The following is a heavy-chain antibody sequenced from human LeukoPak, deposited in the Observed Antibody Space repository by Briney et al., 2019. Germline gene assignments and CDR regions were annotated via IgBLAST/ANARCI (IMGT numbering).Heavy chain of an antibody. V-gene: IGHV4-61*02. D-gene: IGHD5-18*01. CDR1: GGSISSGSYY. J-gene: IGHJ4*02. CDR2: IYTSGST. CDR3: ARGGYSYGFDNFDF. Sequence: TLSLTCTVSGGSISSGSYYWSWIRQPAGKGLEWIGRIYTSGSTNYNPSLKSRVTISVDTSKNQFSLKLSSVTAADTAVYYCARGGYSYGFDNFDFWGQGTLVTVSS.